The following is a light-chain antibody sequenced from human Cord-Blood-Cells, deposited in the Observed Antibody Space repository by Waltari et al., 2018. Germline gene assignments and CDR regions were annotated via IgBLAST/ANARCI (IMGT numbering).Light chain of an antibody. J-gene: IGLJ2*01. V-gene: IGLV3-21*04. CDR2: YDS. CDR3: QVWDSSSDHPV. CDR1: NIGSKR. Sequence: SYVLTQPPSVSVAPGKTARITSGGNNIGSKRVHWYQQKPGQAPVLVIYYDSDRPSGIPERFSGSNSGNTATLTISRVEAGDEADYYCQVWDSSSDHPVFGGGTKLTVL.